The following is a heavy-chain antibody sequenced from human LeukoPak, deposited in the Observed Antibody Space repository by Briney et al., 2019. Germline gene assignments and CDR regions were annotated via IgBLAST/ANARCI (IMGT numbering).Heavy chain of an antibody. CDR3: AKNMGSTGYYTTDY. CDR1: GFTFSNYY. Sequence: GGSLRLSCAASGFTFSNYYIHWVRQVPGKGLVWVSHIDSDGSSTRYADSVKGRFTISRDNSKNTLYLQMNSLRAEDTAVYYCAKNMGSTGYYTTDYWGQGTLVTVSS. J-gene: IGHJ4*02. V-gene: IGHV3-74*01. D-gene: IGHD3/OR15-3a*01. CDR2: IDSDGSST.